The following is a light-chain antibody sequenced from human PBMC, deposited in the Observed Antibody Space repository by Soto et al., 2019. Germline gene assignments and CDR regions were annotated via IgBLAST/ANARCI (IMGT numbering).Light chain of an antibody. CDR2: EVN. V-gene: IGLV2-8*01. Sequence: QSVLTQPPSASGSPRHPVTISCTGTSSHITDNIYVSWLQQHPGKAPKVLIYEVNKRPSGVPDRFSGSKSGNTASLTVSRLQADDEADYHCNSDVGSNNYVFGTGTKVTAL. J-gene: IGLJ1*01. CDR1: SSHITDNIY. CDR3: NSDVGSNNYV.